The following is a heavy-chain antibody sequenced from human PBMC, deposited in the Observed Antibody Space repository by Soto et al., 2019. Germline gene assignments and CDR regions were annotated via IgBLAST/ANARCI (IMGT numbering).Heavy chain of an antibody. Sequence: WGSLRLSCAASGFTFSYYWMSWVRQAPGKGLEWVANIKQDGSEKYYVDSVKGRFTISRDNAKNSLYLQVTSLRAEDTAVYYCAIFFFETADNLNLYYFWSQGSLVPVSA. CDR1: GFTFSYYW. D-gene: IGHD3-10*01. CDR2: IKQDGSEK. V-gene: IGHV3-7*01. J-gene: IGHJ4*02. CDR3: AIFFFETADNLNLYYF.